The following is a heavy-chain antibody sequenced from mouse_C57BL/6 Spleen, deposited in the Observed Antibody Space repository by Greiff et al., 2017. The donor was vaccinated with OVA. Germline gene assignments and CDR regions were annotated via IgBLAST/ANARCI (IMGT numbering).Heavy chain of an antibody. V-gene: IGHV2-2*01. CDR3: AYITTVGYY. CDR2: IWSGGST. Sequence: VMLVESGPGLVQPSQSLSITCTVSGFSLTSYGVHWVSQSPGTGLEWLGVIWSGGSTDYNAAFISRLSISKDNSKSQVFFRMHRRQADDTAIYYCAYITTVGYYWGQGTTRTVSS. CDR1: GFSLTSYG. D-gene: IGHD1-1*01. J-gene: IGHJ2*01.